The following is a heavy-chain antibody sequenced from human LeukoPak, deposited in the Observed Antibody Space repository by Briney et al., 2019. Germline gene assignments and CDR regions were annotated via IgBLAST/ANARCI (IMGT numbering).Heavy chain of an antibody. V-gene: IGHV3-30*04. J-gene: IGHJ6*03. CDR2: ISYDGSNK. D-gene: IGHD6-25*01. CDR3: ARTGSAGERYYYYYMDV. CDR1: GFTFSSYA. Sequence: GGSLRLSCAASGFTFSSYAMHWVRQAPGKGLEWVAVISYDGSNKYYADSVKGRFTISRDNSKNTLYLQMNSLRAEDTAVYYCARTGSAGERYYYYYMDVWGKGTTVTVSS.